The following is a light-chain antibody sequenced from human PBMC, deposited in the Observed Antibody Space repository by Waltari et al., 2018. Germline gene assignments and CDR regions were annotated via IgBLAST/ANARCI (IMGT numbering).Light chain of an antibody. CDR3: QQYYNTPFT. V-gene: IGKV4-1*01. Sequence: DIVMTQSPDSLTVSLGERATINCKSSQSVLYSSNNKNYLTWYQKKPGQPPKVLIYWASTRESGVPDRFSGSGSGTDFTLTISSLQAEDVAVYYCQQYYNTPFTFGPGTKVDVK. CDR2: WAS. CDR1: QSVLYSSNNKNY. J-gene: IGKJ3*01.